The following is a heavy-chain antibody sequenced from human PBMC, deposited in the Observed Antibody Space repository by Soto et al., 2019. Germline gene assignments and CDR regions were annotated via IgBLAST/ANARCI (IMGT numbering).Heavy chain of an antibody. J-gene: IGHJ4*02. V-gene: IGHV3-23*01. CDR3: AKDPIKGVVVASYFDY. CDR1: GFTFSSYA. Sequence: EVQLLESGGGLVQPGGSLRLSCVASGFTFSSYAMNWVRKAPGKGLEWVSAISGSGTTTYYADSVKGRFTVSRDNSNNTLYLHMNSLRADDAAVYYCAKDPIKGVVVASYFDYWGQGALVTVSS. CDR2: ISGSGTTT. D-gene: IGHD2-15*01.